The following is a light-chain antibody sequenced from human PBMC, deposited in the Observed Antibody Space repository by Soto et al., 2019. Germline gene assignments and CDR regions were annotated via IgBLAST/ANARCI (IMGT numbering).Light chain of an antibody. J-gene: IGKJ1*01. CDR3: QHYDHWPLT. CDR1: QSVRRN. V-gene: IGKV3-15*01. Sequence: EIVMTQSPATLSVSPGERVTLSCRASQSVRRNLAWFQQKPGQAPRLLIYGASTRAPDLPARFSGSGSGTEFTLTISSLQSGDFAIYYCQHYDHWPLTFGQGTKVEIK. CDR2: GAS.